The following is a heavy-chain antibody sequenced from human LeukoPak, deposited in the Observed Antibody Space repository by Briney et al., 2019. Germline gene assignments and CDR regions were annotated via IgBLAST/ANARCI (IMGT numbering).Heavy chain of an antibody. CDR1: GFTFSSYW. J-gene: IGHJ4*02. CDR2: MNTDGSIT. Sequence: GGSLRLSCVVSGFTFSSYWMHWVRQAPGKGLVWVSRMNTDGSITTYADTVKGRFTISRDNAKNTLYLQMNSLRAEDTAVYYCARHYGPWGQGTLVTVSS. V-gene: IGHV3-74*01. CDR3: ARHYGP. D-gene: IGHD3-16*01.